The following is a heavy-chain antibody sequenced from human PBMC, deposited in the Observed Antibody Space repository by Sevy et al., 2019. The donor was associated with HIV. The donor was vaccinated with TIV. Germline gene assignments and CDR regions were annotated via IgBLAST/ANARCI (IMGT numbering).Heavy chain of an antibody. Sequence: GGSLRLSCAVSGFNFNIYSMSWVRQAPGKGLEWVSTLSFGCGKINYADSVKGRFIISRDDSKNTLYLQMNILRAEDTAVYFCAREGCTRPHDYWGQGTLVTVSS. CDR2: LSFGCGKI. V-gene: IGHV3-23*01. CDR1: GFNFNIYS. J-gene: IGHJ4*02. D-gene: IGHD2-8*01. CDR3: AREGCTRPHDY.